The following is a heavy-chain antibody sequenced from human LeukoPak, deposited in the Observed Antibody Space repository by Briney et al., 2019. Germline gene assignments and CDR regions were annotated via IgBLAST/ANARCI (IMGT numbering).Heavy chain of an antibody. D-gene: IGHD2-15*01. Sequence: GGSLRLSCAASGFTFSSYEMNWVRQAPGKGLEWVSYISSSGSTIYYADSVKGRFTISRDNAKNSLYLQMNSLRAEDTALYYWARDIRWGVVDDAFDIWGQGTMVTVSS. CDR2: ISSSGSTI. V-gene: IGHV3-48*03. CDR3: ARDIRWGVVDDAFDI. J-gene: IGHJ3*02. CDR1: GFTFSSYE.